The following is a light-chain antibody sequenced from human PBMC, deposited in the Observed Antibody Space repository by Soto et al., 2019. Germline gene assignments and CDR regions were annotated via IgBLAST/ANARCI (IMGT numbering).Light chain of an antibody. CDR3: NSYTGSSTYV. CDR1: SSDVGGYNY. J-gene: IGLJ1*01. V-gene: IGLV2-14*01. Sequence: QSVLTQPASVSGSPGQSITISCTGTSSDVGGYNYVSWYQQHPGKAPKLMIYEASNRPSGVPDRFSGSKSGNTASLTISGLQAEDEADYYCNSYTGSSTYVFGTGTKVTVL. CDR2: EAS.